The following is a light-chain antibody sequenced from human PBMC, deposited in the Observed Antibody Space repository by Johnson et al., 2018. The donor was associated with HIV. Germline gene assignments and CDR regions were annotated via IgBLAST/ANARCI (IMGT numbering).Light chain of an antibody. CDR1: SCDIANNY. CDR2: DND. Sequence: QSVLTQPPSVSAAPGQKVTISCSGSSCDIANNYVSWHQHLPGTAPKLLIYDNDKRTSGIPDRISGSKSGSSATLGITGLQTGDEADYSCGTWDSRLSAGHVFGTGTKVTVL. V-gene: IGLV1-51*01. CDR3: GTWDSRLSAGHV. J-gene: IGLJ1*01.